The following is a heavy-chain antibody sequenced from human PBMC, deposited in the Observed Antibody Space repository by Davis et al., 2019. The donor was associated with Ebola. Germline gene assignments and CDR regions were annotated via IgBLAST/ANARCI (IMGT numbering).Heavy chain of an antibody. V-gene: IGHV3-30*18. CDR1: GFTFSSFA. CDR3: AKEALHSGGTFDV. J-gene: IGHJ3*01. CDR2: ISSDGNKK. Sequence: GESLKISCAASGFTFSSFAMHWVRQAPDEGLEWVAVISSDGNKKYHADSVKGRFTISRDKSNNTLNLQMNSLRIEDTAVHYCAKEALHSGGTFDVWGQGTMVTVSS. D-gene: IGHD1-26*01.